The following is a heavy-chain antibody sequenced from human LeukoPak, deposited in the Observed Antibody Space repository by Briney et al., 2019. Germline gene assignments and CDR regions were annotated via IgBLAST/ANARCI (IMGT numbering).Heavy chain of an antibody. Sequence: PGGSLRLSCAASGFTVSSNYMSSVRQAPGKGLEWVSVIYSGGSTYYADSVKGRFTISRDNSKDTLYLQMNSLRAEDTAVYYCARDLGGMATNEQTRSDYWGQGTLVTVSS. CDR2: IYSGGST. CDR1: GFTVSSNY. CDR3: ARDLGGMATNEQTRSDY. D-gene: IGHD5-24*01. J-gene: IGHJ4*02. V-gene: IGHV3-66*01.